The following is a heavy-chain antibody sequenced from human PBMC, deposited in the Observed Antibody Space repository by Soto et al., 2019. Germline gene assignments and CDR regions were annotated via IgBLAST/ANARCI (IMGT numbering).Heavy chain of an antibody. CDR2: ISAYNGST. CDR3: ASCRYFDYGMDV. V-gene: IGHV1-18*01. J-gene: IGHJ6*02. CDR1: GYTFTSYG. Sequence: AASVKVSCKASGYTFTSYGISWVRQAPGQGLEWMGWISAYNGSTNYAQKLQGRVTMTTDTSTSTAYMELRSLRSDDTAVYYCASCRYFDYGMDVWGQGTTVTVSS. D-gene: IGHD3-9*01.